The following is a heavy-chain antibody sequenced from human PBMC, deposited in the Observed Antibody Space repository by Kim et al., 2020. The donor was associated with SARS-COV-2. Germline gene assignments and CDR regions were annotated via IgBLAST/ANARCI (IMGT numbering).Heavy chain of an antibody. CDR3: AREGRYNYYYGMDV. CDR1: GGSISSGGYY. J-gene: IGHJ6*02. Sequence: SETLSLTCTVSGGSISSGGYYWSWIRQHPGKGLEWIGYIYYSGSTYYNPSLKSRVTISVDTSKNQFSLKLSSVTAADTAVYYCAREGRYNYYYGMDVWGQGTTVTVSS. CDR2: IYYSGST. V-gene: IGHV4-31*03.